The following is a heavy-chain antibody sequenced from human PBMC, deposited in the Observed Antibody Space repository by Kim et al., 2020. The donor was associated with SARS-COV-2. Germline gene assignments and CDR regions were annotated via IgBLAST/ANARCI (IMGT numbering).Heavy chain of an antibody. D-gene: IGHD3-10*01. J-gene: IGHJ5*02. CDR1: GGSISSYY. CDR3: ASLGPRITMVRGVIITGEDYWFDP. CDR2: IYYSGST. Sequence: SETLSLTCTVSGGSISSYYWSWIRQPPGKGLEWIGYIYYSGSTNYNPSLKSRVTISVDTSKNQFSLKLSSVTAADTAVYYCASLGPRITMVRGVIITGEDYWFDPWGQGTLVTVSS. V-gene: IGHV4-59*01.